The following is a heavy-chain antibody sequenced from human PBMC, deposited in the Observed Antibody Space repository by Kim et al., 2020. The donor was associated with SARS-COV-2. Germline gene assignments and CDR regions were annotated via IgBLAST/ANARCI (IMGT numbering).Heavy chain of an antibody. CDR3: AKPEWLDEIDY. J-gene: IGHJ4*02. Sequence: YYAGSVKGRFTISRDNSKNTLYLQMNSLRAEDTAVYYCAKPEWLDEIDYWGQGTLVTVSS. D-gene: IGHD6-19*01. V-gene: IGHV3-23*01.